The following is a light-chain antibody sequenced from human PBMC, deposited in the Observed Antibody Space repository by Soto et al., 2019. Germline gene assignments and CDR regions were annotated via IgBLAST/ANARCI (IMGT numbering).Light chain of an antibody. CDR3: QQYNSWYT. CDR1: QSISSW. J-gene: IGKJ2*01. CDR2: KAS. Sequence: DIQMTQSPSTLSASVGDRVTITCRASQSISSWLAWYQQKPGKAPKLLISKASSLESGVPSRFSGSGSGTEFTLTISSLQPDDFATYYCQQYNSWYTFGQGTKLXIK. V-gene: IGKV1-5*03.